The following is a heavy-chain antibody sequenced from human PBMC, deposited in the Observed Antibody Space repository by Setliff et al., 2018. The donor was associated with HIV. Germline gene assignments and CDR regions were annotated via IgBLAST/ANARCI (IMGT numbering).Heavy chain of an antibody. J-gene: IGHJ4*02. Sequence: QTGGSLRLSCAASGFTFSSYAMNWVRQAPGKGLEWVSVIGGSGGSTYYADSVKGRFTISRDNSKNKVYPQMNSLGAEDTAVYYCAKGTYSYDSSGPDYWGQGTLVTVSS. CDR1: GFTFSSYA. CDR2: IGGSGGST. D-gene: IGHD3-22*01. V-gene: IGHV3-23*01. CDR3: AKGTYSYDSSGPDY.